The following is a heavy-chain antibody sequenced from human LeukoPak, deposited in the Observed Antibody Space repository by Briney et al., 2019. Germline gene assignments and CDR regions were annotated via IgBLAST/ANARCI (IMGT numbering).Heavy chain of an antibody. V-gene: IGHV4-34*01. CDR1: GGSFSGYY. CDR2: INHSGST. Sequence: SETLSLTCAVYGGSFSGYYWSWIRQPPGKGLEWIGEINHSGSTNYNPSLKSRVTISVDTSKNQFSLKLSSVTAADTAVYYRARVGLGYCSSTSCLNWFDPWGQGTLVTVSS. J-gene: IGHJ5*02. CDR3: ARVGLGYCSSTSCLNWFDP. D-gene: IGHD2-2*01.